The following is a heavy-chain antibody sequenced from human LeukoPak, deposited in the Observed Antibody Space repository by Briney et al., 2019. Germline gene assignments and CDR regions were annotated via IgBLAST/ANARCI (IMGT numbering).Heavy chain of an antibody. V-gene: IGHV4-39*01. CDR3: ARNDYSNLDY. J-gene: IGHJ4*02. D-gene: IGHD4-11*01. Sequence: PSETLSLTCTVSGGSISSYYWGWIRQPPGKGLEWIGSIYYSGSTYYNPSHKSRVTISVDTSKNQFSLKLSSVTAADTAVYYCARNDYSNLDYWGQGTLVTVSS. CDR1: GGSISSYY. CDR2: IYYSGST.